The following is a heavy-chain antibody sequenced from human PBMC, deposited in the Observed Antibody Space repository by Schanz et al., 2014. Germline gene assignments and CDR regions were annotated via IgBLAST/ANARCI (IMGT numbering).Heavy chain of an antibody. CDR3: ARDGGRDGYNLAFDV. V-gene: IGHV3-33*01. Sequence: VYLVESGGDLVQPGKSLRLSCAASGFTFSSHGMHWVRQAPGKGLEWVAVILYDGSKTYYADSVKGRFTISRDNSKNTLSLQMNSLRAEDTAVYFCARDGGRDGYNLAFDVWGQGTLVTVSS. CDR1: GFTFSSHG. J-gene: IGHJ3*01. CDR2: ILYDGSKT. D-gene: IGHD5-12*01.